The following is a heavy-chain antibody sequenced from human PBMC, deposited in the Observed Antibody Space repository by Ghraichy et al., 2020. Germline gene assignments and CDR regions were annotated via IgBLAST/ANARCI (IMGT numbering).Heavy chain of an antibody. CDR1: GFTFSSYG. CDR2: IRYDGSNK. D-gene: IGHD3-22*01. V-gene: IGHV3-30*02. Sequence: GGSLRLSCAASGFTFSSYGMHWVRQAPGKGLEWVAFIRYDGSNKYYADSVKGRFTISRDNSKNTLYLQMNSLRAEDTAVYYCAKDTYYYDSSGQFDYWGQGTLVTVSS. CDR3: AKDTYYYDSSGQFDY. J-gene: IGHJ4*02.